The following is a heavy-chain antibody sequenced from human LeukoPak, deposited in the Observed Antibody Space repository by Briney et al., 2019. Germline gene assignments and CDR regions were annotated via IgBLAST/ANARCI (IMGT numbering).Heavy chain of an antibody. D-gene: IGHD3-22*01. J-gene: IGHJ5*02. Sequence: PPETLSLTCTVSGGSVSSGSYFWNWIRQPAGKALEWLGRIYSSGSTNYNPSLKSRVTISVDTSKNQFSLKLSSVTAADTAVYYCARAVDSGNYLHEGFGPWGQGTQVTVSS. CDR3: ARAVDSGNYLHEGFGP. CDR2: IYSSGST. V-gene: IGHV4-61*02. CDR1: GGSVSSGSYF.